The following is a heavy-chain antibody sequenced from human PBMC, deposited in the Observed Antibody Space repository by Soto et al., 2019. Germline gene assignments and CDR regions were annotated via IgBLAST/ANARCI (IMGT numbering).Heavy chain of an antibody. V-gene: IGHV1-18*04. CDR2: VSPYNGNA. D-gene: IGHD2-8*01. CDR3: ARVISLIMAAPDY. Sequence: AASVKVSCKTSGYTFSNYAISWVRQAPGQGLEWMGWVSPYNGNANYTEKFQGRVSMTTDTSTTTAYMELTSLTSDDTAIYYCARVISLIMAAPDYWGQGTLVTVSS. CDR1: GYTFSNYA. J-gene: IGHJ4*02.